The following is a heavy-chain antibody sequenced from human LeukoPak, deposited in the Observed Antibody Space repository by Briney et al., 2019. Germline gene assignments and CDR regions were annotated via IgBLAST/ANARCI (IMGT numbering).Heavy chain of an antibody. CDR1: GFTFSSYE. CDR2: ISSSGSTI. D-gene: IGHD3-10*01. V-gene: IGHV3-48*03. J-gene: IGHJ6*04. Sequence: GGSLRLSCAASGFTFSSYEMNWVRQAPGKGLEWVSYISSSGSTIYYADSVKGRFTISRDSAKNMLFLQMNRLRAEDTAVYCCAKSPYFYNSGRSVDVWGKGTTVTVSS. CDR3: AKSPYFYNSGRSVDV.